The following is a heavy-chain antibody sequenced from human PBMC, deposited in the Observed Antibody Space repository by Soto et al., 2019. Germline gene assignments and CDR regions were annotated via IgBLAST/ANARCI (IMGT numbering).Heavy chain of an antibody. Sequence: PSETLSLTCTVSGGSISSGGYYWSWIRQHPGKGLEWIGYIYYSGSTYYNPSLKSRVTISVDTAKNQFSLKLSSVTAADTAVYYCARGRGAMMKRGYYYGMDVWGQGTTVTVA. CDR1: GGSISSGGYY. V-gene: IGHV4-31*03. D-gene: IGHD3-16*01. CDR3: ARGRGAMMKRGYYYGMDV. J-gene: IGHJ6*02. CDR2: IYYSGST.